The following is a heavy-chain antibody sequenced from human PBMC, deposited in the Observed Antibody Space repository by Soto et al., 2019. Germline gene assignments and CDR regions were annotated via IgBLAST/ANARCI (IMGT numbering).Heavy chain of an antibody. CDR1: TFSMYS. CDR2: ISSGAAYI. D-gene: IGHD1-26*01. J-gene: IGHJ5*02. V-gene: IGHV3-21*01. CDR3: TRDEGGSYDSWFHP. Sequence: EVQVVESGGGLVKPGGSLTLSCNFTFSMYSMNWVRQAPGKGLEWVASISSGAAYIKYADSVQGRFTISRDNAKNSVSLQMSSLRVEETAVYFCTRDEGGSYDSWFHPWGQGTQVTVSA.